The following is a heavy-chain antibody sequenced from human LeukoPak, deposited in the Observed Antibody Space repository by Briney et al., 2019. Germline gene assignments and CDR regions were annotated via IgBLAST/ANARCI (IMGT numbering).Heavy chain of an antibody. CDR1: GFTFASYA. V-gene: IGHV3-30*04. CDR3: ARGGPLGDTNRFDF. Sequence: GGSLRLSCAASGFTFASYAMHLVRQPPGKGLEWVTLLAYDGTNKQYADSVKGRFTISRDNSQNTVDLQMDSLRAEDTAVYYCARGGPLGDTNRFDFWGQGILVTVSS. D-gene: IGHD1-14*01. J-gene: IGHJ4*02. CDR2: LAYDGTNK.